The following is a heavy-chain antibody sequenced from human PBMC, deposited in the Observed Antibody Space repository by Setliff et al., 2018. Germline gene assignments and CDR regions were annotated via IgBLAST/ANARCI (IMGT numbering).Heavy chain of an antibody. CDR2: IYTDNGNT. Sequence: ASVKVSCKASGYTFSANAIHWVRQAPGQRFEWMGFIYTDNGNTKYSKNFQDRVAITRDTSASTAYMGLSSLTSEDTAVYYCARGSVEYSRGWYYFDYWAQGTLVTVSS. D-gene: IGHD6-19*01. CDR3: ARGSVEYSRGWYYFDY. CDR1: GYTFSANA. J-gene: IGHJ4*02. V-gene: IGHV1-3*04.